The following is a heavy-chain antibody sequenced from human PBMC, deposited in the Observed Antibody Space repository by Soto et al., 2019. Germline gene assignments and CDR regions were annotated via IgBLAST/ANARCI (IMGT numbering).Heavy chain of an antibody. Sequence: SETLSLTCTVSGGSVSSGSYYWSWIRQPPGKGLEWIGYIYYSGSTNYNPSLKSRVTISVDTSKNQFSLKLSSVTAADTAVYYCARMRGFELDYWGQGTLVTVSS. D-gene: IGHD5-12*01. CDR2: IYYSGST. CDR1: GGSVSSGSYY. CDR3: ARMRGFELDY. J-gene: IGHJ4*02. V-gene: IGHV4-61*01.